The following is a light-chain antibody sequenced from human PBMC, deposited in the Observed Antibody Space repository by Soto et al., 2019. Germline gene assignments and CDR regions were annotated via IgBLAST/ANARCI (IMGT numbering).Light chain of an antibody. J-gene: IGKJ4*01. Sequence: DIQMTQSPSTLYASVGERVTITCRASQTVNNCLAWYHQRPGKAPKLLISDASTLETGVPSRFSGSGYGTEFTLTSSGLQPDDFATYYGQRCADDPLTFGGGTTVEIK. CDR2: DAS. V-gene: IGKV1-5*01. CDR1: QTVNNC. CDR3: QRCADDPLT.